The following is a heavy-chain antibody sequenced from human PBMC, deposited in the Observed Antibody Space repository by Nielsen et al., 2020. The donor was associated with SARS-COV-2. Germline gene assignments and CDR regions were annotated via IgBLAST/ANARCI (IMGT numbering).Heavy chain of an antibody. V-gene: IGHV3-30-3*01. CDR1: GFTFSSYA. J-gene: IGHJ4*02. D-gene: IGHD3-16*02. CDR3: ASRVYLRLGELSET. Sequence: GESLKISCAASGFTFSSYAMHWVRQAPGKGLEWVAVISYDGSNKYYADSVKGRFTISRDNSKNTLYLQMNSLRAEDTAVYYCASRVYLRLGELSETWGQGTLVTVSS. CDR2: ISYDGSNK.